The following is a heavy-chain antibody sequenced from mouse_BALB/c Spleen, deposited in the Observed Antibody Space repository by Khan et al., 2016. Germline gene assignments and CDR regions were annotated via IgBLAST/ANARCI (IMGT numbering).Heavy chain of an antibody. V-gene: IGHV3-2*02. CDR3: ARRGYGSSRYAMDY. Sequence: VQLKESGPGLVKPSQSLSLTCTVTGYSITSDYAWNWIRQFPGNKLEWVGYMSYTGNTNYNPSLKSRISITRDTSKNQFFLQLNSVTTEDTATYYCARRGYGSSRYAMDYWGQGTSVTVSS. CDR2: MSYTGNT. CDR1: GYSITSDYA. J-gene: IGHJ4*01. D-gene: IGHD1-1*01.